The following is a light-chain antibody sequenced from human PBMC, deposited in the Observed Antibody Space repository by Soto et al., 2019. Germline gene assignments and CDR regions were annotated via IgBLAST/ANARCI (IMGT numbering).Light chain of an antibody. Sequence: QSALTQPASVSGSPGQSITISCTGTSSDIGGYIYVSWYQQHPGKAPKLMIYEGSKRPSGVSNRFSGSKSGNTASLTISGLQAEDEADYYCSSFSSSTTLYVFGNGTKVTVL. CDR2: EGS. J-gene: IGLJ1*01. V-gene: IGLV2-14*01. CDR1: SSDIGGYIY. CDR3: SSFSSSTTLYV.